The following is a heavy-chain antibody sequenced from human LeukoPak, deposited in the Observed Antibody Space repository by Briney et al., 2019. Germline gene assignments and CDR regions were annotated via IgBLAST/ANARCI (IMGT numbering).Heavy chain of an antibody. CDR1: GYTFTSYG. CDR3: AWRLAVAGILDY. D-gene: IGHD6-19*01. V-gene: IGHV1-18*04. CDR2: ISAYNGNT. J-gene: IGHJ4*02. Sequence: ASVKVSCKASGYTFTSYGISWVRQAPGQGLEWMGWISAYNGNTNYAQKLQGRVTMTTDTSTSTAYMELGSLRSDDTAVYYCAWRLAVAGILDYWGQGTLVTVSS.